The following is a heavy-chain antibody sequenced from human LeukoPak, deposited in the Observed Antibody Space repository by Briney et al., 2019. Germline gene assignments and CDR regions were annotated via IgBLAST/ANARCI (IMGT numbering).Heavy chain of an antibody. CDR3: ARELRGYCSSTSCPGDY. Sequence: RASVKVSCKASGYAFTSYGISWVRQAPGQGLEWMGWISAYNGNTNYAQKLQGRVTMTTDTSTSTAYMELRSLRSDDTAVYYCARELRGYCSSTSCPGDYWGQGTLVTVSS. J-gene: IGHJ4*02. D-gene: IGHD2-2*01. V-gene: IGHV1-18*01. CDR1: GYAFTSYG. CDR2: ISAYNGNT.